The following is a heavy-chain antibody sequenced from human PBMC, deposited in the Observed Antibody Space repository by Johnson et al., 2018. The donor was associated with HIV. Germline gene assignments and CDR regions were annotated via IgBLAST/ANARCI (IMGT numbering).Heavy chain of an antibody. CDR2: ISYDGSKK. V-gene: IGHV3-30*18. CDR1: GFSFSSYG. Sequence: QVQLVESGGGVVQPGRSLRLSCAASGFSFSSYGMHWVRQAPGKGLEWVAVISYDGSKKYYADSVKGRFTISRDSAISMIYMQLNSLGADDTAIYFCAKVRSSSSYGAFDIWGQGTMVTVSS. CDR3: AKVRSSSSYGAFDI. D-gene: IGHD6-6*01. J-gene: IGHJ3*02.